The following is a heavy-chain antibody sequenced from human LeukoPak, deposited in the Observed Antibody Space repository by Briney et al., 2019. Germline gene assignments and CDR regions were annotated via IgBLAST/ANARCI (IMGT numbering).Heavy chain of an antibody. V-gene: IGHV4-34*01. J-gene: IGHJ4*02. CDR3: ARQTPYLYFDN. Sequence: SETLSLTCAVYGGSFSGYYWSWIRQPPGKGLEWIGEINHSGSTYCNPSLKSRVTISVDTSKNQFSLKLSSVTAEDTAVYYCARQTPYLYFDNWGQGTLVTVSS. CDR1: GGSFSGYY. D-gene: IGHD2-15*01. CDR2: INHSGST.